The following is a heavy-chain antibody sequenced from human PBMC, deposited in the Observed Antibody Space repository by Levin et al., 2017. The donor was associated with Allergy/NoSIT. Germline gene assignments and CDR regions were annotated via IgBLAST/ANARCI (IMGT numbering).Heavy chain of an antibody. J-gene: IGHJ4*02. CDR1: GFTFDTYA. D-gene: IGHD3-22*01. V-gene: IGHV3-23*01. CDR2: ISGSGGST. CDR3: AKRDFSDRSSYATLCDH. Sequence: GESLKISCAASGFTFDTYAMSWVRQAPGKGLEWVSGISGSGGSTYYADSVKGRFTISRDNSKNTLYLQMNSLRAEDTAVYYCAKRDFSDRSSYATLCDHWGQGTLVTVSS.